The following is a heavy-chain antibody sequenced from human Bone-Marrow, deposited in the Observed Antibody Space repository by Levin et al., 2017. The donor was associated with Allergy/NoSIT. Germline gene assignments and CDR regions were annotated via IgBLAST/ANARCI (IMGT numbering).Heavy chain of an antibody. CDR1: GFTVSSDY. D-gene: IGHD4-23*01. J-gene: IGHJ4*02. V-gene: IGHV3-66*01. Sequence: SGGSLRLSCAASGFTVSSDYMSWVRQAPGKGLEWVSVIYSGGNTYYADSVEGRFTISRDNSKNTLYLQMNSLRSEDTALYYCARGSTVVFGPLAYWGQGTLVTVSS. CDR3: ARGSTVVFGPLAY. CDR2: IYSGGNT.